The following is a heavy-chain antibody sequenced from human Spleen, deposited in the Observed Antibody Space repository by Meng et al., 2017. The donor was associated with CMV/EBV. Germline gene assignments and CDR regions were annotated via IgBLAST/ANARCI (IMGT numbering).Heavy chain of an antibody. D-gene: IGHD6-6*01. V-gene: IGHV1-2*02. J-gene: IGHJ4*02. CDR2: INAYSGGT. CDR1: GYSFTGYY. CDR3: ARVWSLAARVYYFDY. Sequence: SGYSFTGYYMHWVRQAPGQGLERMGWINAYSGGTNYAQKFQGRVTMTRDTSISTAYMELSRLRSDDTAVYYCARVWSLAARVYYFDYWGQGTLVTVSS.